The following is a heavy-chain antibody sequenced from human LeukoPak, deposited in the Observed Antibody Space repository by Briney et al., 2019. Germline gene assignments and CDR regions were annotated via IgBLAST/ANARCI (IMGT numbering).Heavy chain of an antibody. Sequence: PGGSLRLSCAASGFTFDDYAMHWVRQAPGKGLEWVSGISWNSGSIGYADSVKGRFTISRDNAKNSLYLQMNSLRAEDTAVYYCARDAPRIAAHLDYWGQETLVTVSS. D-gene: IGHD6-25*01. J-gene: IGHJ4*02. CDR3: ARDAPRIAAHLDY. CDR2: ISWNSGSI. CDR1: GFTFDDYA. V-gene: IGHV3-9*01.